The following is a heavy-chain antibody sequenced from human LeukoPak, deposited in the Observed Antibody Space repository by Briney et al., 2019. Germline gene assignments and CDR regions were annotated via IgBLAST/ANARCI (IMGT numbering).Heavy chain of an antibody. Sequence: GESLKISCKASGYTFTHCWIGWVRQMPGKGLEWMGIIYPSDSDTKYSPSFQGQVTISADKPITTAYLQWSSLKASDSAMYYCARRVPTSATRVFDYWGQGTLVTVSS. CDR3: ARRVPTSATRVFDY. CDR2: IYPSDSDT. J-gene: IGHJ4*02. V-gene: IGHV5-51*01. D-gene: IGHD2-15*01. CDR1: GYTFTHCW.